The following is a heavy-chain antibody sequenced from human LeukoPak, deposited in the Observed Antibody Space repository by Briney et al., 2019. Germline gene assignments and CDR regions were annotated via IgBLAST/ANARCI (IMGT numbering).Heavy chain of an antibody. Sequence: PGGSLRLSCAASGFTFSSYAMSWVRQAPGKGLEWVSAISGSGGSTYYADSVKGRFTISRDNSKNTLYLQMNSLRAEDTAVYYCANKATYSSGWRGVEDYWGQGTLVTVSS. D-gene: IGHD6-19*01. V-gene: IGHV3-23*01. J-gene: IGHJ4*02. CDR2: ISGSGGST. CDR1: GFTFSSYA. CDR3: ANKATYSSGWRGVEDY.